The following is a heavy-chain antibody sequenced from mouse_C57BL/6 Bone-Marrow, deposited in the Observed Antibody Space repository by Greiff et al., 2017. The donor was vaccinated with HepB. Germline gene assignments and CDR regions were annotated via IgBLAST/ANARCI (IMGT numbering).Heavy chain of an antibody. Sequence: QVQLKQPGAELVKPGASVKLSCKASGYTFSSYWMHWVKQRPGQGLEWIGMIHPNSGSTNYNEKFKSKATLTVDKSSSTAYMQLSSLTSEDSAVYYCAIPNWDGAWFAYWGQGTLVTVSA. CDR3: AIPNWDGAWFAY. CDR1: GYTFSSYW. V-gene: IGHV1-64*01. CDR2: IHPNSGST. J-gene: IGHJ3*01. D-gene: IGHD4-1*01.